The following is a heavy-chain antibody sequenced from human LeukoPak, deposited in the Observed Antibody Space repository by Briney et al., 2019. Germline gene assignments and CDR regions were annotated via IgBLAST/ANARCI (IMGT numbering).Heavy chain of an antibody. CDR1: GGSISSYY. Sequence: KPSETLSLTCTVSGGSISSYYWTWSRQPPGKGLEWIGYMYDSGSSSYNPSLKSRVTMSIDSSKNQFSLRLSSVTAADTAVYYCAREVLWSAGESGRRDGMDVWGQGTTVIVS. J-gene: IGHJ6*02. V-gene: IGHV4-59*01. CDR2: MYDSGSS. CDR3: AREVLWSAGESGRRDGMDV. D-gene: IGHD4-17*01.